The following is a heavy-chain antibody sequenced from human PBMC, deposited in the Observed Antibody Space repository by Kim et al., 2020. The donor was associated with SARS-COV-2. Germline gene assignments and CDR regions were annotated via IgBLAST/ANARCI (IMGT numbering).Heavy chain of an antibody. V-gene: IGHV3-33*01. CDR3: ARGGVYYDSTLPDAFDI. J-gene: IGHJ3*02. CDR2: IWYDGSNK. D-gene: IGHD3-22*01. CDR1: GFTFSSYG. Sequence: GRSLRLSCAASGFTFSSYGMHWVRQAPGKGLEWVAVIWYDGSNKYYADSVKGRFTISRDNSKNTLYQMNSLRAEDTAVYYCARGGVYYDSTLPDAFDIWGQGTMVTVSS.